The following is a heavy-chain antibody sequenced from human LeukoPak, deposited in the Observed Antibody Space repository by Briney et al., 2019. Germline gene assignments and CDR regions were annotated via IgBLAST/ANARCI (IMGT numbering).Heavy chain of an antibody. CDR1: GFPFSGYW. CDR2: TKQDGSEQ. Sequence: GGSLRLSCAASGFPFSGYWMDWVRQAPGKGMEWVANTKQDGSEQYYADSVKGRFTISRDNAKNALYLQMNSLRAEDTAVYYCSGSLEYWGQGALVTVSS. J-gene: IGHJ4*02. CDR3: SGSLEY. V-gene: IGHV3-7*01.